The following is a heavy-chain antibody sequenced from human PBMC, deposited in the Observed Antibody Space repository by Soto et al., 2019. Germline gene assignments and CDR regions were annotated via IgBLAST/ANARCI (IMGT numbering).Heavy chain of an antibody. Sequence: GGSLRLSCAASGFTFSSYAMSWVRQAPGKGLEWVSAISGSGGSAYYADSVKGRFTISRDNSKNTLYLQMNSLRAEDTAVYYCARRGYSSGWSGGAFDIWGQGTMLTV. CDR3: ARRGYSSGWSGGAFDI. J-gene: IGHJ3*02. D-gene: IGHD6-19*01. V-gene: IGHV3-23*01. CDR1: GFTFSSYA. CDR2: ISGSGGSA.